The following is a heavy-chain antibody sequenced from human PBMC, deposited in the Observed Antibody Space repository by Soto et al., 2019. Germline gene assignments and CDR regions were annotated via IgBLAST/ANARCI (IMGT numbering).Heavy chain of an antibody. D-gene: IGHD6-13*01. V-gene: IGHV4-31*03. J-gene: IGHJ4*02. CDR1: GGSISRGGYY. Sequence: SETLSLTCTVSGGSISRGGYYWSWIRQHPGKGLEWIGYIYYSGSTYYNPSLKSRVTISVDTSKNQFSLKLSSVTAADTAVYYCARDRSRAGYFDYWGQGTLVTVSS. CDR3: ARDRSRAGYFDY. CDR2: IYYSGST.